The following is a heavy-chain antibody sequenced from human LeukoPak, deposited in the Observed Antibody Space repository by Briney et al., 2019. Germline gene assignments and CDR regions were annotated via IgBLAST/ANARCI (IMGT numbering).Heavy chain of an antibody. CDR3: ARGGATGYFDY. CDR2: MHYSGTT. Sequence: KSSETLSLTCSVSGGSVSSYFWSWIRQPPGKGLEWIGYMHYSGTTNYNASLKSRLTMSVDTSKNQFSLKLSSVTAADTAVYYCARGGATGYFDYWGQGTLVTVSS. CDR1: GGSVSSYF. D-gene: IGHD1-26*01. V-gene: IGHV4-59*02. J-gene: IGHJ4*02.